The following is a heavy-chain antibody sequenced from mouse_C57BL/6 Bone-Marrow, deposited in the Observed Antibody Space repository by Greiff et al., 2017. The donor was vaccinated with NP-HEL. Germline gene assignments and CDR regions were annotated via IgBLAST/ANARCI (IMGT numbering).Heavy chain of an antibody. V-gene: IGHV14-4*01. CDR2: IDPENGDT. Sequence: VQLQQSGAELVRPGASVKLSCTASGFNIKDDYMHWVKQRPEQGLEWIGWIDPENGDTEYASKFQGKATITADTSSNTAYLQLSSLTAEDTAVYYCTTPSYASRDWGQGTTLTVSS. CDR1: GFNIKDDY. D-gene: IGHD1-1*01. CDR3: TTPSYASRD. J-gene: IGHJ2*01.